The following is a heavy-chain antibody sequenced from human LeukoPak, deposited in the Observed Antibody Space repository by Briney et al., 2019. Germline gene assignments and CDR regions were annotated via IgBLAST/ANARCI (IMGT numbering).Heavy chain of an antibody. CDR2: IGSSGSTV. V-gene: IGHV3-48*03. CDR1: GFTFSAYE. J-gene: IGHJ3*02. Sequence: GGSLRLSCAASGFTFSAYEMNWVRQAPGKGLEWVSYIGSSGSTVYYADSVKGRFTISRDNAKNSLYMQMESLRDEDTAIYYCARDTLEYSNSPEALDIWGQGTMVTVSS. D-gene: IGHD4-23*01. CDR3: ARDTLEYSNSPEALDI.